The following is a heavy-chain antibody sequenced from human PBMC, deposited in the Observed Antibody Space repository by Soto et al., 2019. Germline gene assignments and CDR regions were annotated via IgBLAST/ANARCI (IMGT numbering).Heavy chain of an antibody. CDR3: ARDVDTASFDY. J-gene: IGHJ4*02. Sequence: SETLSLTCTVSGGSISSGDYYWSWIRQPPGKGLELIGYIYYSGSTYYNPSLKSRITISVDTSKNQFHLKLSSVTAADTAVYYCARDVDTASFDYWGQGTLVTVSS. V-gene: IGHV4-30-4*01. D-gene: IGHD5-18*01. CDR2: IYYSGST. CDR1: GGSISSGDYY.